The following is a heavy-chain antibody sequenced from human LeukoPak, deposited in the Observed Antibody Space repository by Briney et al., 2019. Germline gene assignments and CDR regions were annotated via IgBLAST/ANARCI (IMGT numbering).Heavy chain of an antibody. CDR3: ARGSYYGSGY. Sequence: ASVKVSCRASGYAFTNYIHWVRQAPGQGLEWMGWISAYNGNTNYAQKLQGRVTMTTDTSTSTAYMELRSLRSDDTAVYYCARGSYYGSGYWGRGTLVTVSS. D-gene: IGHD3-10*01. J-gene: IGHJ4*02. V-gene: IGHV1-18*01. CDR2: ISAYNGNT. CDR1: GYAFTNY.